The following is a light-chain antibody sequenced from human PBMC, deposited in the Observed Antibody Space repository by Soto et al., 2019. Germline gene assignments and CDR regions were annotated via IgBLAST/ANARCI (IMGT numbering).Light chain of an antibody. CDR3: QQYNSYWT. J-gene: IGKJ1*01. Sequence: DIQMTQSPSTLSASVGDRVTITCRASQSISNWLAWYQQKPGKAPKLLIYEASILESGVPSRFSGSGSGTEFALPISSLQPDDFATYYCQQYNSYWTFGQGTKVEIK. V-gene: IGKV1-5*03. CDR1: QSISNW. CDR2: EAS.